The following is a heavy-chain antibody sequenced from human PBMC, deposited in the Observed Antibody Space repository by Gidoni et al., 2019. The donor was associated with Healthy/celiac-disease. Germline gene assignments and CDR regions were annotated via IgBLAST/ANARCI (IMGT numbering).Heavy chain of an antibody. CDR1: GYTFTSYY. D-gene: IGHD4-17*01. V-gene: IGHV1-46*01. J-gene: IGHJ4*02. Sequence: QVQLVQSGAEVKKPGASVKVSCTASGYTFTSYYMHWVRPAPGQGLEWMGIINPSGGSTSYAQKFQGRVTMTRDTSTSTVYMELSSLRSEDTAVYYCARDAKGLVGPDYGGKWRAKYYFDYWGQGTLVTVSS. CDR2: INPSGGST. CDR3: ARDAKGLVGPDYGGKWRAKYYFDY.